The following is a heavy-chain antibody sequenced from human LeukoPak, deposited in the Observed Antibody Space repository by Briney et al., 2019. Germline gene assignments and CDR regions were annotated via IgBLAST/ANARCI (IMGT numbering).Heavy chain of an antibody. CDR3: ARGRAGYYGSGSYSPGKHYYYYYYMDV. J-gene: IGHJ6*03. CDR2: IYYSGST. V-gene: IGHV4-59*01. D-gene: IGHD3-10*01. CDR1: GGSISSYY. Sequence: SETLSLTCTVSGGSISSYYWSWIRQPPGQGLEWIGYIYYSGSTNYNPSLNSRVTISVDTSKNQFSLKLSSVTAADTAVYYCARGRAGYYGSGSYSPGKHYYYYYYMDVWGKGTTVTISS.